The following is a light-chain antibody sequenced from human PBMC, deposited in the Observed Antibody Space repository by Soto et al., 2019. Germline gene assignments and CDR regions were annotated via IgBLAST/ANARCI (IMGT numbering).Light chain of an antibody. CDR1: SSDVGAYNY. CDR2: EVR. J-gene: IGLJ3*02. Sequence: QSALTQPSSVSGSPGQSITISCTGTSSDVGAYNYVSWYQHHPGKAPKLMIYEVRNRPSGVSDRFSGSRSGNTASLTISGLPAEDESDYYGSSYTTSSTWVFGGGTKLTVL. CDR3: SSYTTSSTWV. V-gene: IGLV2-14*01.